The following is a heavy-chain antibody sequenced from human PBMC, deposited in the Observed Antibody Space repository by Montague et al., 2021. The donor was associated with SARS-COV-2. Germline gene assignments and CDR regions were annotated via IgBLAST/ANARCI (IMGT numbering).Heavy chain of an antibody. D-gene: IGHD6-13*01. CDR2: IYNSGST. V-gene: IGHV4-4*02. CDR1: GGSISSSNW. CDR3: ARGGSSSFPFDY. Sequence: SETLSLTCAVSGGSISSSNWWSWVRQPPGKGLEWIGEIYNSGSTNYNPFLKRRITISVDKSKNQFALKLSSVTAATTAVYYCARGGSSSFPFDYWGQGTLVTVSS. J-gene: IGHJ4*01.